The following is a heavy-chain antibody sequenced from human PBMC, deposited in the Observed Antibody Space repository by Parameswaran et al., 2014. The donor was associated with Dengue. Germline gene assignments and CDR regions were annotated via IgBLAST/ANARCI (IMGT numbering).Heavy chain of an antibody. CDR3: ARVSSSADAFDI. Sequence: GVLRLSCAASGFTVSSNYMSWVRQAPGKGLEWVSVIYSGGSTYYADSVKGRFTISRDNSKNTLYLQMNSLRAEDTAVYYCARVSSSADAFDIWGQGTIVTVSS. CDR1: GFTVSSNY. J-gene: IGHJ3*02. CDR2: IYSGGST. V-gene: IGHV3-66*01. D-gene: IGHD6-13*01.